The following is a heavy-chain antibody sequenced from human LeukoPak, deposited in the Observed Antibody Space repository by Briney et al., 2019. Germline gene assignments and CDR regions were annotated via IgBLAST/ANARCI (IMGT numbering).Heavy chain of an antibody. Sequence: SETLSLTCTVSGGSVSSGGYYWSWVRQHPQKGLECIGYISDRGRTYYNPSLMSRLTISVDTSKNQFSLRLTSVTAADTAVYYCARASRLGELSLGYWGQGTLVTVSS. CDR2: ISDRGRT. CDR1: GGSVSSGGYY. J-gene: IGHJ4*02. V-gene: IGHV4-31*03. CDR3: ARASRLGELSLGY. D-gene: IGHD3-16*02.